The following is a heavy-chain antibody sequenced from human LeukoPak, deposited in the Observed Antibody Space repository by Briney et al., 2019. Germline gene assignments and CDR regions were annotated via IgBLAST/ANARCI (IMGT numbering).Heavy chain of an antibody. CDR1: GYTFTGYY. Sequence: ASVKVSCKASGYTFTGYYIHWLRQVPGQGLEWMGWINPNSGATTLAQKFQGRVTMTRDTSISTAYMELTRLTSDDTAVYYCATLAVKPTAGYWGQGTLVTVSS. J-gene: IGHJ4*02. CDR2: INPNSGAT. D-gene: IGHD2-8*02. CDR3: ATLAVKPTAGY. V-gene: IGHV1-2*02.